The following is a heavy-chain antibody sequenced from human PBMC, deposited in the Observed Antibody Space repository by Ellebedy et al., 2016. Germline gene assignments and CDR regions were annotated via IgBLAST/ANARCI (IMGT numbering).Heavy chain of an antibody. CDR1: GFTFSSYA. V-gene: IGHV3-23*01. Sequence: GGSLRLSXAASGFTFSSYAMSWVRQAPGKGLEWVSAISGSGGSTYYADSVKGRFTISRDNSKNTLYLQMNSLRAEDTAVYYCAKPLGVHSSGYYYVGWFDYWGQGTLVTVSS. J-gene: IGHJ4*02. D-gene: IGHD3-22*01. CDR3: AKPLGVHSSGYYYVGWFDY. CDR2: ISGSGGST.